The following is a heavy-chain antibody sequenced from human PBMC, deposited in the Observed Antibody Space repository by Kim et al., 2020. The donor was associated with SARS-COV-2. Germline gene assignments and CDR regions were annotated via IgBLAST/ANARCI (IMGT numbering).Heavy chain of an antibody. D-gene: IGHD3-10*01. CDR2: ST. Sequence: STFSADSGKGRFTMSRDNSKNTLYLQMSSLRAEDTAVYYCVHQSPGMAGYWGQGTLVTVSS. V-gene: IGHV3-64D*06. CDR3: VHQSPGMAGY. J-gene: IGHJ4*02.